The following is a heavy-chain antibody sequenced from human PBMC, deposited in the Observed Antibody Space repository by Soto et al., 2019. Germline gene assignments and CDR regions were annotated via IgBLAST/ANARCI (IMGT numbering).Heavy chain of an antibody. J-gene: IGHJ4*02. D-gene: IGHD3-16*01. CDR2: IIPILGIA. CDR1: GGTFSSYT. CDR3: ARAAHQIYDSIWGRRGSFFDY. Sequence: QVQLVQSGAEVKKPGSSVKVSCKASGGTFSSYTISWVRQAPVQGLEWMGRIIPILGIANYAQKFQGRVTITADKSTSTASMELSSLRSEDTAVYYCARAAHQIYDSIWGRRGSFFDYWGQGTLVTVSS. V-gene: IGHV1-69*02.